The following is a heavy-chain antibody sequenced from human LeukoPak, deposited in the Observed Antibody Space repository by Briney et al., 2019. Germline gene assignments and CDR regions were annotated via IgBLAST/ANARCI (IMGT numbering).Heavy chain of an antibody. Sequence: ASVKVSCKASGYTFTGYYMHWVRQAPGQGLEWMGWINPNSGGTNYAQKFQGRVTMTRDTSISTAYIELSRLRSDDTAVYYCARGGGRFGELLSYYGMDVWGQGTTVTVSS. D-gene: IGHD3-10*01. CDR1: GYTFTGYY. V-gene: IGHV1-2*02. J-gene: IGHJ6*02. CDR2: INPNSGGT. CDR3: ARGGGRFGELLSYYGMDV.